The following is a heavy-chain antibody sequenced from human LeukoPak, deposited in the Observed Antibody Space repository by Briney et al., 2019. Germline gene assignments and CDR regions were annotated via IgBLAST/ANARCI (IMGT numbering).Heavy chain of an antibody. J-gene: IGHJ1*01. CDR3: ARGIAAAPHFQH. CDR1: GGSISSGSYY. CDR2: IYTSGST. V-gene: IGHV4-61*02. D-gene: IGHD6-13*01. Sequence: SSETLSLTCTVSGGSISSGSYYWSWIRQPAGKGLEWIGRIYTSGSTNYNPSLKSRVTISVDTSKNQFSLKLSSVTAADTAVYYCARGIAAAPHFQHWGQGTLVTVSS.